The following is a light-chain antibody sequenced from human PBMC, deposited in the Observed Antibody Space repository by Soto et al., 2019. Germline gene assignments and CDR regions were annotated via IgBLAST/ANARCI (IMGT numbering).Light chain of an antibody. J-gene: IGLJ2*01. V-gene: IGLV4-69*01. CDR1: SGHSSYA. CDR3: QTWGTGIVV. Sequence: QLVLTQSPSASASLGAXXKLTCTLSSGHSSYAIAWHQQQPEKGPRYLMKLNSDGSHSKGDGIPDRFSGSSSGAERYLTISSLQSEDEADYYCQTWGTGIVVFGGGTKLTVL. CDR2: LNSDGSH.